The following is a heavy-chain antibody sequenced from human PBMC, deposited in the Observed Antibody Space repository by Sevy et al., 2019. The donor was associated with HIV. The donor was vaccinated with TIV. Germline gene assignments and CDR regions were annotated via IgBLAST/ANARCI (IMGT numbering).Heavy chain of an antibody. CDR3: VREGREISYAPYDYGMDV. D-gene: IGHD2-2*01. CDR1: GGSVSGGSYY. V-gene: IGHV4-61*01. J-gene: IGHJ6*02. Sequence: SETLSLTCTVSGGSVSGGSYYWNWIRQAPGKGLEWIGLIYYNGDTTYNPSLKSRVTILIDTSKKHFSLKLKSVTAADTAVYYCVREGREISYAPYDYGMDVWGPGTTVTVSS. CDR2: IYYNGDT.